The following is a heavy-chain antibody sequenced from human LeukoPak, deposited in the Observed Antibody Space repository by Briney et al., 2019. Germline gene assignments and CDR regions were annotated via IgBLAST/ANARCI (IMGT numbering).Heavy chain of an antibody. CDR1: GGSTNLYY. D-gene: IGHD3-10*01. V-gene: IGHV4-59*01. Sequence: SETLSLTCTVSGGSTNLYYWSWIRQPPGKGLEWIGYFYDTRSPKYNPSLERRVTISVDMSRKQFSLNISSVTTADTAVYYCARGRGSLTYWGQGTLATVSS. CDR2: FYDTRSP. J-gene: IGHJ4*02. CDR3: ARGRGSLTY.